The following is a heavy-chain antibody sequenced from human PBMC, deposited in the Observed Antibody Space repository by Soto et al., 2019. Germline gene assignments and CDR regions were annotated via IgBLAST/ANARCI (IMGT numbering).Heavy chain of an antibody. Sequence: VASVKVSCKASGYTFTSYAIHWVRQAPGQRLEWMGWINAGNGNTKYSQKFQGRVTITRDTSASTAYMELSSLRSEDTAVYYCARDGESWGYYGMDVWGQGTTVTVSS. V-gene: IGHV1-3*01. J-gene: IGHJ6*02. CDR3: ARDGESWGYYGMDV. CDR2: INAGNGNT. CDR1: GYTFTSYA. D-gene: IGHD7-27*01.